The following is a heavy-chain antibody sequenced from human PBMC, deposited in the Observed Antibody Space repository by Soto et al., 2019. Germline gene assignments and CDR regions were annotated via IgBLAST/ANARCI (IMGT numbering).Heavy chain of an antibody. J-gene: IGHJ4*02. D-gene: IGHD5-12*01. CDR1: GFTFNSYY. V-gene: IGHV3-7*03. Sequence: EVQLVESGGGLVQPGGSLRLSCAASGFTFNSYYMNWVRQAPGEGLEWVANIKPDGSEKYYVDSVEGRFTISRDNARNSLYLQMNSLRAEDTAVYYCVRDWRDGYDHSFNHWGQGTPVTVSS. CDR2: IKPDGSEK. CDR3: VRDWRDGYDHSFNH.